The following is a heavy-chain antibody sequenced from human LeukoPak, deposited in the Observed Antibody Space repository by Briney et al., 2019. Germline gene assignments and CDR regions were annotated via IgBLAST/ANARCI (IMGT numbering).Heavy chain of an antibody. D-gene: IGHD3-9*01. Sequence: GGSLRLSCAASGFTFSSYWMHWVRQAPGKGLVWVSRINSDGSSTSYADSVKGRFTISRDNAKNSLYLQMNSLRAEDTAVYYCARDIYDILTGYYATGYWGQGTLVTVSS. CDR3: ARDIYDILTGYYATGY. CDR2: INSDGSST. J-gene: IGHJ4*02. V-gene: IGHV3-74*01. CDR1: GFTFSSYW.